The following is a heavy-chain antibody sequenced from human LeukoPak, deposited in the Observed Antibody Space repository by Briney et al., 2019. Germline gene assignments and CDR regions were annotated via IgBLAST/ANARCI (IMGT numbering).Heavy chain of an antibody. CDR2: INPNSGGT. CDR3: ARTIAAAVNWFDP. V-gene: IGHV1-2*02. CDR1: GYTFTGYY. Sequence: ASVRLSCKASGYTFTGYYMHWVRQAPGQGLEWMGWINPNSGGTNYARKFQGRVTMTRDTSISTAYMELSRLRSDDTAVYYCARTIAAAVNWFDPWGQGTLVTVSS. J-gene: IGHJ5*02. D-gene: IGHD6-13*01.